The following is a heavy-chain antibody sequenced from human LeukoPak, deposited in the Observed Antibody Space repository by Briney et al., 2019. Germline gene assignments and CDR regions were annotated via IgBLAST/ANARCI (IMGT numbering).Heavy chain of an antibody. CDR2: TSSSSSYI. CDR3: ARGVDTMVRGVSYYFDY. V-gene: IGHV3-21*01. J-gene: IGHJ4*02. Sequence: PGGSLRLSCAASGFTFSSYSMNWVRQAPGKGLEWFSSTSSSSSYIYYADSVKGRFTISRDNAKNSLYLQMNSLRAEDTAVYYCARGVDTMVRGVSYYFDYWGQGTLVTVSS. D-gene: IGHD3-10*01. CDR1: GFTFSSYS.